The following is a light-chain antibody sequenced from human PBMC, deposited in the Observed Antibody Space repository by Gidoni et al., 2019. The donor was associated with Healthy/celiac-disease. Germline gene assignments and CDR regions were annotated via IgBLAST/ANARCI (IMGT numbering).Light chain of an antibody. CDR1: SGINVGTYR. CDR3: MIWHSSLAV. Sequence: QAVLTQPSSLSASPGASASPTCTLRSGINVGTYRIYWYQQKPGSPPQYLLRYKSDSDKQQGSGVPSRFSGSKDASANAGILLISGLQSEDEADYYCMIWHSSLAVFGGGTKLTVL. CDR2: YKSDSDK. V-gene: IGLV5-45*02. J-gene: IGLJ2*01.